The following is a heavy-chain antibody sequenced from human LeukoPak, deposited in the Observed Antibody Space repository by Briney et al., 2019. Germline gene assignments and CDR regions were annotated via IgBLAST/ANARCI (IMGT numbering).Heavy chain of an antibody. Sequence: SETLSLTCAVYGGSFSGYYWSWIRQPPGKGLEWIGEINHSGSTNYNPSLKSRVTISVDTSKNQFSLKLSSVTAADTAVYYCARGLRDSSSWPTYPYYYYYYYMDVWGKGTTVTVSS. CDR1: GGSFSGYY. CDR2: INHSGST. V-gene: IGHV4-34*01. D-gene: IGHD6-13*01. J-gene: IGHJ6*03. CDR3: ARGLRDSSSWPTYPYYYYYYYMDV.